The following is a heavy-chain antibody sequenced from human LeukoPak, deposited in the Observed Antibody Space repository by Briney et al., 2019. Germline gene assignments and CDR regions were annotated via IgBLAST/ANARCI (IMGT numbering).Heavy chain of an antibody. D-gene: IGHD4-17*01. Sequence: GGSLRLSCAASGFTFSSYWMSWVRQAPGNGLEWVANIHQDRSEEYYVDSVKGRFTISRDNAKSSLYLQMNSLRGEDTAVYYCARAGQPGTVDYWGQGTLVTVSS. V-gene: IGHV3-7*01. CDR2: IHQDRSEE. CDR1: GFTFSSYW. J-gene: IGHJ4*02. CDR3: ARAGQPGTVDY.